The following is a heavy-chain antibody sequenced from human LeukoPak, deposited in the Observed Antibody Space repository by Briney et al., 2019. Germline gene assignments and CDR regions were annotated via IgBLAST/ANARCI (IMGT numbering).Heavy chain of an antibody. J-gene: IGHJ4*02. V-gene: IGHV4-30-2*01. Sequence: PSETLSLTCAVSGGSISSGGYSWSWIRQPPGKGLEWIGYIYHSGSTYYNPSLKGRVTISVDRSKNQFSLKLSSVTAADTAVYYCARDQRDWGSGLDNWGQGTLVTVSS. CDR2: IYHSGST. CDR1: GGSISSGGYS. CDR3: ARDQRDWGSGLDN. D-gene: IGHD7-27*01.